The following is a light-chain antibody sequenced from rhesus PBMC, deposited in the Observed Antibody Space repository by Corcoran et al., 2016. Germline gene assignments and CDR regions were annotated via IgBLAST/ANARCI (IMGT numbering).Light chain of an antibody. V-gene: IGKV1-22*01. J-gene: IGKJ2*01. CDR3: QQYSSRPYS. CDR2: KAS. CDR1: QGISSW. Sequence: DIQMTQSPSSLSASVGDTVTITCRASQGISSWLAWYPQKPGKAPTLRIYKASSLQSGVPSRFSGIGSGRDCTLTISSLQSEDFATYYCQQYSSRPYSFGQGTKVEIK.